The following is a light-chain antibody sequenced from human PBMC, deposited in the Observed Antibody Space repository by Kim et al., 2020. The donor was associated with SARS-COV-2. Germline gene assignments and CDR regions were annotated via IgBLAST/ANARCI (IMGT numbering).Light chain of an antibody. J-gene: IGKJ1*01. Sequence: EIVMTQSPATLSVSPGERANLSCRASQSVSSKLAWYQQKPGQGPRLLIYNASTRATGIPAGFSGSGSGTEFTLTISRLQSEDFAVYYCHHYYNWPRTFGQGTKVDIK. CDR2: NAS. V-gene: IGKV3-15*01. CDR1: QSVSSK. CDR3: HHYYNWPRT.